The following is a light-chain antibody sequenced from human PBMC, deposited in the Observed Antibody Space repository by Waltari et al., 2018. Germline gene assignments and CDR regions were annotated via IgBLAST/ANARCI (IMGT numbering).Light chain of an antibody. J-gene: IGKJ4*01. CDR2: DAS. Sequence: EIVLTQSPDILSFSPGESATLSCRASQSVGTYLAWYQQRPGQSPRLLIYDASYKATGIPARFSGSGSETDFTLTISSLQPEDFAVYYCQQRRNWPLTFGGGTRVQI. CDR1: QSVGTY. CDR3: QQRRNWPLT. V-gene: IGKV3-11*01.